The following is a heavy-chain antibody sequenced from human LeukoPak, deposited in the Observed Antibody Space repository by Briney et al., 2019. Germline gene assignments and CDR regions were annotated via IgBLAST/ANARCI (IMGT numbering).Heavy chain of an antibody. CDR2: IRIKAYGGTT. J-gene: IGHJ4*02. D-gene: IGHD4-17*01. V-gene: IGHV3-49*04. CDR3: TRDRRGDYPHFDY. Sequence: GGSLRLSCTASGFTFGDYAVSWVRQAPGKGLEWVGFIRIKAYGGTTEYAASVKGRFIISRDDSKSIAYLQMNSLKTEDTAVYHCTRDRRGDYPHFDYWGQGTLVTVSS. CDR1: GFTFGDYA.